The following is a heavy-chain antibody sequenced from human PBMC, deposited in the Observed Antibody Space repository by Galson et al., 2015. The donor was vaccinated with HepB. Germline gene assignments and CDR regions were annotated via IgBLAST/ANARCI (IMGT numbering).Heavy chain of an antibody. J-gene: IGHJ4*02. CDR1: GFGLSGHA. D-gene: IGHD2-21*01. V-gene: IGHV3-23*01. CDR3: AQERGCGGTNCHNLRGY. Sequence: SLRLSCAASGFGLSGHAMAWVRHAPGKGLEWVSSVTIGGYIYYADSVKGRFTISRDISKNTLYLQMNSLRVEDTAVYYCAQERGCGGTNCHNLRGYWGPGTLVTVSS. CDR2: VTIGGYI.